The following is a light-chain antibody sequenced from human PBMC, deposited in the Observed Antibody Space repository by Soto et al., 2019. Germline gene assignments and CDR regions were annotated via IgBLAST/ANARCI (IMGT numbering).Light chain of an antibody. Sequence: QSALTQPASVSGSPGQSITISCTGTNSDVGGFNYVSWYQQHPDKAPKLIIYDVTDRPPGVSDRFSGSKSGNTASLTISGLQPDDESLYYCGSYSTTTYLGVFGGGTKLTVL. CDR1: NSDVGGFNY. CDR2: DVT. J-gene: IGLJ3*02. V-gene: IGLV2-14*01. CDR3: GSYSTTTYLGV.